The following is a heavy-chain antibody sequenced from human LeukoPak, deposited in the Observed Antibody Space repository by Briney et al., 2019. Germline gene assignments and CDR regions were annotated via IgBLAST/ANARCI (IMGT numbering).Heavy chain of an antibody. CDR1: GASITSCY. CDR3: VRDGANWEEPNDAFDT. V-gene: IGHV4-4*07. CDR2: LYTTGTT. D-gene: IGHD1-26*01. Sequence: SETLSLTCAVSGASITSCYWSWVRQSAGKGLEWIGRLYTTGTTNYNPFLKSRVTMSGGSSKNQLSLTLTSVTTADTAVYYCVRDGANWEEPNDAFDTWGQGTLLTVSS. J-gene: IGHJ3*02.